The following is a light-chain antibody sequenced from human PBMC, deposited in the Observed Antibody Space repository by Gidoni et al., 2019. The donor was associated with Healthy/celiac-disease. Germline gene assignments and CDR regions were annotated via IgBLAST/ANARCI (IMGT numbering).Light chain of an antibody. Sequence: TVSCRASQSVSSYLAWYQQKPGQAPKLLIYDASNRATGIPARFSGSGSGTDFTLTISSLDPEDFAVYYCQQRSNWPPWTFXEGTKVEIK. J-gene: IGKJ1*01. CDR3: QQRSNWPPWT. CDR1: QSVSSY. V-gene: IGKV3-11*01. CDR2: DAS.